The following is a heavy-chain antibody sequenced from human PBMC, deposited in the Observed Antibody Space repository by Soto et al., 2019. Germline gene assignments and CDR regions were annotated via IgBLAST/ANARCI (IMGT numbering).Heavy chain of an antibody. CDR3: ARGLGAYYYYYGMDV. CDR1: GGSSSGYY. V-gene: IGHV4-34*01. D-gene: IGHD3-10*01. Sequence: RSLTCAVYGGSSSGYYWSWIRQPPGKGLEWIGEINHSGSTNYNPSLKSRVTISVDTSKNQFSLKLSSVTAADTAVYYCARGLGAYYYYYGMDVRGQGTTVTVSS. J-gene: IGHJ6*02. CDR2: INHSGST.